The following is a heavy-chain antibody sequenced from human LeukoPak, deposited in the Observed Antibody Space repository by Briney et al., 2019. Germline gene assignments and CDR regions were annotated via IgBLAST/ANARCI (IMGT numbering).Heavy chain of an antibody. Sequence: PGASLRLSCAASGFTFSSYAMSWVRQAPGKGLEWVSAISGSGGSTYYADSVKGRFTISRDNSKNTLYLQMNSLRAEDTAVYYCAKAGAYYYYGIDVWGQGTTVTVSS. V-gene: IGHV3-23*01. CDR2: ISGSGGST. CDR3: AKAGAYYYYGIDV. CDR1: GFTFSSYA. J-gene: IGHJ6*02.